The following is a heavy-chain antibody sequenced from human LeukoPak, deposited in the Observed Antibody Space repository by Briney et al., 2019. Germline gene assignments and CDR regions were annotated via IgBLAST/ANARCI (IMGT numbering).Heavy chain of an antibody. Sequence: GGSLRLSCAAPGFTFSNYEMNWVRQAPGKGLEWISYVVSRGGTINYADSVKGRFTVSIDNAKNSLYLQMNSLRAEDMAFYYCARAAPVAGNAFDIWGQGTMVTVSS. CDR1: GFTFSNYE. J-gene: IGHJ3*02. V-gene: IGHV3-48*03. CDR2: VVSRGGTI. CDR3: ARAAPVAGNAFDI. D-gene: IGHD2-15*01.